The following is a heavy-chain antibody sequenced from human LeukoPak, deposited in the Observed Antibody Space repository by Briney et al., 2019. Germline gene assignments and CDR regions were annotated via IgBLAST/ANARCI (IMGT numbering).Heavy chain of an antibody. Sequence: SETLSLTCTVSGGSISSGGYYWSWIRQHPGKGLERIGYIYYSGSTYYNPSLKSRVTISVDTSKNQFSLKLSSVTAADTAVYYCARDRGRLVSDYWGQGTLVTVSS. D-gene: IGHD6-19*01. CDR2: IYYSGST. CDR3: ARDRGRLVSDY. J-gene: IGHJ4*02. V-gene: IGHV4-31*03. CDR1: GGSISSGGYY.